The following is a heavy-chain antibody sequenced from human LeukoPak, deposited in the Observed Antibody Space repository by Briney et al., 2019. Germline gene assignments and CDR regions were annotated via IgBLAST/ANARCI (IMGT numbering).Heavy chain of an antibody. J-gene: IGHJ4*02. D-gene: IGHD4-11*01. CDR1: GFTFSSYA. CDR2: ISGSGGST. CDR3: VRTVFKNGHY. V-gene: IGHV3-23*01. Sequence: GGTLRLSCAASGFTFSSYAMSWVRQAPGKGLEWVSAISGSGGSTYYADSVKGWFTISRDNSKNTLYLQMNSLRAEDTAVYYCVRTVFKNGHYWGQGTLVTVSS.